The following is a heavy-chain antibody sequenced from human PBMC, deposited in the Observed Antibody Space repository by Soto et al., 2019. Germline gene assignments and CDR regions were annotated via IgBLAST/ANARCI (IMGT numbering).Heavy chain of an antibody. D-gene: IGHD1-1*01. CDR2: ISWNSGSI. V-gene: IGHV3-9*01. Sequence: GGSLRLSCASSGFTFVDYAMRWVRQAPGKGLEWVSGISWNSGSIGYADSVKGRFTISRDNAKNSLYLQMNSLRAEDTALYYCAKDVSGTTGLFDYWGQGTLVTVSS. CDR3: AKDVSGTTGLFDY. J-gene: IGHJ4*02. CDR1: GFTFVDYA.